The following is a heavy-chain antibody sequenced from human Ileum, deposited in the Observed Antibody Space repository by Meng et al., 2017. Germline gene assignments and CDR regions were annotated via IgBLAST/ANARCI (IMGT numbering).Heavy chain of an antibody. D-gene: IGHD5-18*01. CDR3: ATVGDGYIYESRGS. CDR1: GFVFSSNW. CDR2: LNQDGSGK. Sequence: GESLKISCEASGFVFSSNWMTWVRQAPGKGLEWVACLNQDGSGKYYLDSVKGRFTISRDNAKNSLYLQMNSPRADDTAVYYCATVGDGYIYESRGSWGQGTLVTVSS. J-gene: IGHJ4*02. V-gene: IGHV3-7*01.